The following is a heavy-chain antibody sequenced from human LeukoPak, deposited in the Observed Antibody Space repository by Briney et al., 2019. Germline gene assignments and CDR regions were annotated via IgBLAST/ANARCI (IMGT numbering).Heavy chain of an antibody. CDR3: AREEGSYFRLADY. V-gene: IGHV3-11*06. CDR2: ISSSSSYT. CDR1: GFTFSDYY. J-gene: IGHJ4*02. Sequence: NTGGSLRLSCAASGFTFSDYYMSWIRQAPGKGLEWVSYISSSSSYTNYADSVKGRFTISRDNAKNSLYLQMNSLRAEDTAVYYCAREEGSYFRLADYWGQGTLVIVPP. D-gene: IGHD1-26*01.